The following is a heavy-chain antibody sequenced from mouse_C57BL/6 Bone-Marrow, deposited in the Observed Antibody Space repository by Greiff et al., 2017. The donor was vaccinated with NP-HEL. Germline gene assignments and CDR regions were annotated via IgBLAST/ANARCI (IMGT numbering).Heavy chain of an antibody. CDR2: IYPGSGNT. J-gene: IGHJ4*01. Sequence: VQLQQSGPELVKPGASVKISCKASGYSFTSYYIHWVKQRPGQGLEWIGWIYPGSGNTKYNEKFKGKATLTADTSSSTAYMQLSSLTSEDSAVYYCARGYYGSSPYAMDYWGQGTSVTVSS. D-gene: IGHD1-1*01. CDR1: GYSFTSYY. V-gene: IGHV1-66*01. CDR3: ARGYYGSSPYAMDY.